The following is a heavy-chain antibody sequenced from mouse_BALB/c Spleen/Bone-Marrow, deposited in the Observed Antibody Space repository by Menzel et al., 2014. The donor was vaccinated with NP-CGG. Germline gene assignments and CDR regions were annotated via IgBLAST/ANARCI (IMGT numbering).Heavy chain of an antibody. V-gene: IGHV1S81*02. J-gene: IGHJ3*01. CDR3: TREGGSPFAY. Sequence: QVHVKQSGAELVKPGASVKLSCKASGYTFTSYYMYWVKQRPGQGLEWIGEINPSNGGTNFNEKFKSKATLTVDKSSSTAYMQLSSLTSEDSAVYYCTREGGSPFAYWGQGTLVTVSA. D-gene: IGHD1-1*02. CDR1: GYTFTSYY. CDR2: INPSNGGT.